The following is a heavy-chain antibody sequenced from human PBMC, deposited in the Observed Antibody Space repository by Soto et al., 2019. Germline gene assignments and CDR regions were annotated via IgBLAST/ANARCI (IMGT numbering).Heavy chain of an antibody. CDR1: GGSITSDYSC. D-gene: IGHD4-4*01. J-gene: IGHJ4*02. Sequence: SETLSLTCTVSGGSITSDYSCWSWIRQPPGEGLEWIGHIFDSGTTYTNPSLRSQVAISLDTSKNHFSLTLSSVTAADTAVYYCARQYNNYKFDYWGQGTLVTVSS. CDR2: IFDSGTT. CDR3: ARQYNNYKFDY. V-gene: IGHV4-30-4*01.